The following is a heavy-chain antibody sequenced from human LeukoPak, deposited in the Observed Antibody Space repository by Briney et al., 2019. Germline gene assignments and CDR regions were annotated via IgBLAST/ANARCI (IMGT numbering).Heavy chain of an antibody. J-gene: IGHJ4*02. V-gene: IGHV5-51*01. Sequence: GESLKISCKGSGYSFTSYWIGWVRQMPGKGLEWMGIIYPGDSDTRYSPSFQGQVTISADKTTSTAYLQWSSLKASDTAMYYCARQSCSSTSCPSLFDYWGQGTLVTVSS. CDR1: GYSFTSYW. CDR2: IYPGDSDT. CDR3: ARQSCSSTSCPSLFDY. D-gene: IGHD2-2*01.